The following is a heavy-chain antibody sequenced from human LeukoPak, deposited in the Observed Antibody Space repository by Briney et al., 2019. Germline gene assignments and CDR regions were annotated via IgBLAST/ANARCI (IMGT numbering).Heavy chain of an antibody. CDR3: ARHEPVITLSSYYYGMDV. CDR1: GVTFSTSS. J-gene: IGHJ6*02. Sequence: GGPLRLSCAASGVTFSTSSMIWVRQAPGKGLEWVLSISTSSTYILYADSVKGRFTISRDNAKNSLYLQMNSLRAEDTAVYYCARHEPVITLSSYYYGMDVWGPGTTVTVSS. CDR2: ISTSSTYI. D-gene: IGHD1-14*01. V-gene: IGHV3-21*01.